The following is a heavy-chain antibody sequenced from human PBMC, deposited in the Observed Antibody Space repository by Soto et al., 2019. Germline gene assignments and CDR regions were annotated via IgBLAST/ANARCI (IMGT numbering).Heavy chain of an antibody. Sequence: GGSLRLSCAASGFTVSSNYMSWVRQAPGKGLEWVSVIYSGGSTYYADSVKGRFTISRDNSKNTLYLQMNSLRAEDTAVYYCARESIAAAGTLVYWGQGTLVTVSS. D-gene: IGHD6-13*01. CDR2: IYSGGST. J-gene: IGHJ4*02. V-gene: IGHV3-66*01. CDR3: ARESIAAAGTLVY. CDR1: GFTVSSNY.